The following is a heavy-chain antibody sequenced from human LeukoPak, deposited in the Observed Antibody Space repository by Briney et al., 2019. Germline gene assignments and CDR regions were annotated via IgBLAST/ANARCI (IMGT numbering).Heavy chain of an antibody. CDR2: INHSGST. CDR3: ARGRSIAAVKPVWFDP. CDR1: GGSFSGYY. Sequence: KPSETLSLTCAVYGGSFSGYYWSWIRQPPGKGLEWIGEINHSGSTNYNPSLKSRVTISVDTSKNQFSLKLSSVTAADTAVYYCARGRSIAAVKPVWFDPWGQGSLVTVSS. V-gene: IGHV4-34*01. D-gene: IGHD6-13*01. J-gene: IGHJ5*02.